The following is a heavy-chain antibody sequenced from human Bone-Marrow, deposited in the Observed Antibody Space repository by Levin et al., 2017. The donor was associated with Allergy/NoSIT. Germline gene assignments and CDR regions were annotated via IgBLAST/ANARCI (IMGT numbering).Heavy chain of an antibody. CDR2: IYYSGST. D-gene: IGHD3-3*01. J-gene: IGHJ4*02. CDR3: GSSPSNGLEWLSPYDY. Sequence: SSETLSLTCTVSGVSLSSTNYHWGWIRQPPGKGLEWIGSIYYSGSTYYNPSLTSRVTISVDTSKDQFSLNLSSVTTADTAVYYCGSSPSNGLEWLSPYDYWGQGTLVTASS. V-gene: IGHV4-39*01. CDR1: GVSLSSTNYH.